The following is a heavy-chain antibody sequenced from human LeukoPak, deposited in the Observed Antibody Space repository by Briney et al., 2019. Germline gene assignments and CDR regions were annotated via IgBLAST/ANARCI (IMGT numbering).Heavy chain of an antibody. CDR3: ARGRDRSKAGDH. CDR2: IHPSGIF. Sequence: SETLSLTCAVYGGSCDDYYCSWLRQPPGKGLEWIGEIHPSGIFYYNSSLLSRVAISIDTSKSQFSLRLTSVTAADTAFYYCARGRDRSKAGDHWGQGSLVTVSS. D-gene: IGHD5-24*01. J-gene: IGHJ4*02. CDR1: GGSCDDYY. V-gene: IGHV4-34*01.